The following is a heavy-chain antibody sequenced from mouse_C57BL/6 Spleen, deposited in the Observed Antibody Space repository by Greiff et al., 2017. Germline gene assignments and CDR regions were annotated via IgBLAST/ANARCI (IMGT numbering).Heavy chain of an antibody. D-gene: IGHD2-3*01. CDR3: ARDGYHTSFAY. CDR2: INPSTGGT. Sequence: EVQLQQSGPELVKPGASVKISCKASGYSFTGYYMNWVKQSPEKSLEWIGEINPSTGGTTYNQKFKAKATLTVDKSSSTAYMQLKSLTSEDSAVYYCARDGYHTSFAYWGQGTLVTVSA. V-gene: IGHV1-42*01. CDR1: GYSFTGYY. J-gene: IGHJ3*01.